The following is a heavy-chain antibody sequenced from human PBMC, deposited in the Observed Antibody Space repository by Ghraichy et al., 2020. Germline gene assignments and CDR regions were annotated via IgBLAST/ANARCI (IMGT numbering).Heavy chain of an antibody. CDR1: GGSISSGGYS. J-gene: IGHJ4*02. CDR3: ARRGDDYGDYYFDY. D-gene: IGHD4-17*01. CDR2: IYHSGST. V-gene: IGHV4-30-2*01. Sequence: SETLSLTCAVSGGSISSGGYSWSWIRQPPGKGLEWIGYIYHSGSTYYNPSLKSRVTISVDRSKNQFSLKLSSVTAADTAVYYCARRGDDYGDYYFDYWGQGTLVTVSS.